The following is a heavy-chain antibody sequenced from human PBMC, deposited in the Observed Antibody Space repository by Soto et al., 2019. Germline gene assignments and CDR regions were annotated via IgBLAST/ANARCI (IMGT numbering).Heavy chain of an antibody. J-gene: IGHJ4*02. V-gene: IGHV5-51*01. D-gene: IGHD4-17*01. CDR2: IYPGDSDT. CDR1: GYSFTSYW. Sequence: GESLKISCKGSGYSFTSYWIGWVRQMPGKGLEWMGIIYPGDSDTRYSPSFQGQVTISAGKSISTADLQWSSLKASDTAMYYCARHDTDYGDYRDHASLIDYWGQGTLVTVSS. CDR3: ARHDTDYGDYRDHASLIDY.